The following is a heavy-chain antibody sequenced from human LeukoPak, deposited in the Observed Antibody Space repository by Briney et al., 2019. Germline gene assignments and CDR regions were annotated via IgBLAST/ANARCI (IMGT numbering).Heavy chain of an antibody. D-gene: IGHD5-18*01. Sequence: PSETLSLTCTVSGGSISSSSYYWGWIRQPPGKGLEWIGSIYYSGSTYYNPSLKSGVTISVDTSKNQFSLKLSSVTAADTAVYYCVRRFSKYSGWFDPWGQGTLVTVSS. CDR1: GGSISSSSYY. CDR3: VRRFSKYSGWFDP. CDR2: IYYSGST. J-gene: IGHJ5*02. V-gene: IGHV4-39*01.